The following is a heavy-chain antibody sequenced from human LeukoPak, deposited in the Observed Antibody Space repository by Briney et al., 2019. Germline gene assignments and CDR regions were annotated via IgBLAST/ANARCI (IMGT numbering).Heavy chain of an antibody. J-gene: IGHJ6*02. D-gene: IGHD1-26*01. CDR1: GFTFSSHA. CDR2: IGGAAGSR. CDR3: ARDRDIILMGHGMDV. Sequence: GESLTLSCAASGFTFSSHAMTWVRQAPGKGLEWVSTIGGAAGSRNFADSVRGRFTISRGNSNSTLFLHMTNLRAEDTAVYYCARDRDIILMGHGMDVWGQGTTVTVSS. V-gene: IGHV3-23*01.